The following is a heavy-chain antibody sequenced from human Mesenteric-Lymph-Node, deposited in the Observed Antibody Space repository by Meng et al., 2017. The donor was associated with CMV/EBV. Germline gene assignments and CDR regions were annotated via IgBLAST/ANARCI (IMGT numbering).Heavy chain of an antibody. V-gene: IGHV3-48*03. Sequence: GGSLRLSCVASGFTFSGFEMNWVRQAPGKGLEWVSYISSSGSTIYYADSVKGRFTMSRDNAKNSLYLQMNSLRAEDTALYYCARDSTSYNWLDSWGQGTLVTVSS. D-gene: IGHD6-6*01. CDR1: GFTFSGFE. CDR2: ISSSGSTI. J-gene: IGHJ5*01. CDR3: ARDSTSYNWLDS.